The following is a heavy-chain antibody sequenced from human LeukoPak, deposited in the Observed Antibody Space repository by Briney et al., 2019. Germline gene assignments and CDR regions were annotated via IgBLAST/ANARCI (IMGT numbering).Heavy chain of an antibody. CDR3: VRLRRNSDTRGFYYYYDF. CDR2: ISVRSNCI. D-gene: IGHD3-22*01. J-gene: IGHJ4*02. Sequence: NTGGSLRLSCVASGYTFSSYSINWVRQAPGKGLEWVSSISVRSNCIYYADSVRGRFSISRDDARDSLYLQMNSLRAEDTAVYYCVRLRRNSDTRGFYYYYDFWGQGTLVTVSS. V-gene: IGHV3-21*01. CDR1: GYTFSSYS.